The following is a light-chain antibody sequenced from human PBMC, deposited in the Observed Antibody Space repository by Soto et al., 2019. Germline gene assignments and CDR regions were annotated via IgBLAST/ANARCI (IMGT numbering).Light chain of an antibody. Sequence: ETLMTQSPATLSVSPGERATLSCRASQSVSDYLAWYQQRPGQAPRLLIFGASTRATGFPARFSGSGSGTEFTLTISSLQPDDFATYYCQQYDSYSSFGGGTKVDI. J-gene: IGKJ4*01. CDR3: QQYDSYSS. V-gene: IGKV3-15*01. CDR2: GAS. CDR1: QSVSDY.